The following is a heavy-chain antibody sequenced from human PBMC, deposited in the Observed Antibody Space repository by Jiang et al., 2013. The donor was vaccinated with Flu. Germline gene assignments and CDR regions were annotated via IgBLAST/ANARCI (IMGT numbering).Heavy chain of an antibody. CDR1: GDSVSNNNAA. CDR2: TYYQSKWYN. D-gene: IGHD2-15*01. Sequence: QTLSLTCAISGDSVSNNNAAWNWIRQSPSRGLEWLGRTYYQSKWYNDYAVSVKSRITINPDTSMNQFSLQMNSVTAEDTAVYYCARDSSRYCSGGSCYGGFDSWGQGTLVTVSS. V-gene: IGHV6-1*01. J-gene: IGHJ4*02. CDR3: ARDSSRYCSGGSCYGGFDS.